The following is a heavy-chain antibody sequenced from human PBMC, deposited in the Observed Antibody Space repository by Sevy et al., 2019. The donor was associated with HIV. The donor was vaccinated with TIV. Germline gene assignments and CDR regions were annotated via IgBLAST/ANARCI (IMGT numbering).Heavy chain of an antibody. CDR2: ISGSGRFT. D-gene: IGHD2-15*01. V-gene: IGHV3-23*01. Sequence: GGSLRLSCSASEFTFSSYAMSWVRHAPGKGLEWVSSISGSGRFTYYADFVEGRFISSRDNSKNTLSVQLNSLRAEDTAVYYCAKGFCSGATCPRDYYYYGMDVWGQGTTVTVSS. CDR3: AKGFCSGATCPRDYYYYGMDV. CDR1: EFTFSSYA. J-gene: IGHJ6*02.